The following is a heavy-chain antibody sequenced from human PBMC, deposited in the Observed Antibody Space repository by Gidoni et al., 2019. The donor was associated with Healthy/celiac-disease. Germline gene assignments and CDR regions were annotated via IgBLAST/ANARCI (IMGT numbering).Heavy chain of an antibody. V-gene: IGHV4-38-2*01. CDR3: ARAVLRYFDWSP. CDR2: IYHSGST. Sequence: QVHLQDSAPGLVKPSATLSLTCAVSRSSISSVYYWGWLRQPPGKGLEWIGSIYHSGSTYYNPSLKSRVTISVDTSKNQFSRKLSSVTAADTAVYYCARAVLRYFDWSPWGQGTLVTVSS. J-gene: IGHJ5*02. D-gene: IGHD3-9*01. CDR1: RSSISSVYY.